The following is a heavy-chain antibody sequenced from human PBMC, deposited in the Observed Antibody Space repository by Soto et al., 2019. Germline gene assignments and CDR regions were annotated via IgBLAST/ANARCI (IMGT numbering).Heavy chain of an antibody. CDR1: GGSISSFNW. J-gene: IGHJ4*02. V-gene: IGHV4-4*02. CDR3: AEGGLTWGDY. Sequence: QVQLQESGPGLVKPSGTLSLTCTVSGGSISSFNWWSWVRQPPGKGLAWIGEISLSGSTSYNPSLKSRVVISVDRSKNQFSLNLNSVTAADTAVYYCAEGGLTWGDYWGQGALITVSS. D-gene: IGHD3-16*01. CDR2: ISLSGST.